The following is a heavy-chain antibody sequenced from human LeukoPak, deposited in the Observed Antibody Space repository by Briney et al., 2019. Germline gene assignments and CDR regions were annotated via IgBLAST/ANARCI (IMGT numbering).Heavy chain of an antibody. D-gene: IGHD3-16*01. CDR3: ARDLFGYYYYMDV. V-gene: IGHV1-69*06. CDR2: IIPIFGTA. CDR1: GGTFSSYA. Sequence: SVKVSCKASGGTFSSYAISWVRQAPGQGLEWMGGIIPIFGTANYAQKFQGRVTITADKSTSTAYMELSSLRSEDTAVYYCARDLFGYYYYMDVWGKGTTVTVSS. J-gene: IGHJ6*03.